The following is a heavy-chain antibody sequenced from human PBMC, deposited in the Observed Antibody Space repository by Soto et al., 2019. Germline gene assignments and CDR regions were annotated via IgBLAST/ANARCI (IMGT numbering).Heavy chain of an antibody. V-gene: IGHV4-4*07. CDR3: SKDAKKYHYYNHGMDV. CDR2: IYTSGST. Sequence: SETLSLTCTVSGGSISSYYWSWIRQPAGKGLEWIGRIYTSGSTNYNPSLKSRVTMSVDTSKNQFSLKLSSVTAADTAVYFCSKDAKKYHYYNHGMDVWGQGTTVTVSS. J-gene: IGHJ6*02. D-gene: IGHD2-2*01. CDR1: GGSISSYY.